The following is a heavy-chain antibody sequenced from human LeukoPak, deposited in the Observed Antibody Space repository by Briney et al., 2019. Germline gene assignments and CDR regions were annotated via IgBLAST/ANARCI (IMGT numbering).Heavy chain of an antibody. Sequence: PSETLSLTCTVSGGSISSTNYHWGWIRQPPRKGLEWIGTIYYSGSTYYNPSLKSRVIISVDTSKNQFSLILSSVTAADTAVYYCASSGFYCSGGSCYSGANWFDPWGQGTLVTVSS. D-gene: IGHD2-15*01. CDR1: GGSISSTNYH. J-gene: IGHJ5*02. CDR2: IYYSGST. V-gene: IGHV4-39*01. CDR3: ASSGFYCSGGSCYSGANWFDP.